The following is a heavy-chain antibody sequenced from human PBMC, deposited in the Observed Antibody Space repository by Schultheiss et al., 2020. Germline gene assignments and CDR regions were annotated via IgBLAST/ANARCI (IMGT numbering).Heavy chain of an antibody. Sequence: WGSLRLSCAASGFTFSSYWMSWVRQAPGKGLEWVANIKQDGSEKYYVDSVKGRFTISRDNAKNSLYLQMNSLRAEDTAVYYCARTHEGRSGWYCWGDYFDYWGQGTLVTVSS. CDR2: IKQDGSEK. V-gene: IGHV3-7*01. J-gene: IGHJ4*02. CDR1: GFTFSSYW. CDR3: ARTHEGRSGWYCWGDYFDY. D-gene: IGHD6-19*01.